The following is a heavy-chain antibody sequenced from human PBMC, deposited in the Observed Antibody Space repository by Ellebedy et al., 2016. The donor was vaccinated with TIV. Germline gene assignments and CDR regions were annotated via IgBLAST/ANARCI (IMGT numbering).Heavy chain of an antibody. CDR1: GFGFWGYA. J-gene: IGHJ4*02. D-gene: IGHD2-21*01. Sequence: GGSLRLXXAASGFGFWGYAMSWVRQVPGKGLVWVSRLNSDGTITNYADSVRGRFTISRDNAKSTLYLQMNSLRAEDTAVYYCARGDSTFWDLPYWGQGTLVTVSS. CDR3: ARGDSTFWDLPY. CDR2: LNSDGTIT. V-gene: IGHV3-74*01.